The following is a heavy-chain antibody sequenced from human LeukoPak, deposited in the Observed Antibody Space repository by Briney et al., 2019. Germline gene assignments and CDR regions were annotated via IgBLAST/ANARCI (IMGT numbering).Heavy chain of an antibody. CDR3: ARLKGGILYYFDY. D-gene: IGHD2/OR15-2a*01. CDR1: GLTFCSYE. V-gene: IGHV3-48*03. Sequence: PGGALRLSCAASGLTFCSYEMNWVRQAPGRGLERVSYISSSGSTIYYAGSVKVRFTISRDNAKNSLYLQMNSLRAEDTAVYYCARLKGGILYYFDYWGQGTLVTVSS. J-gene: IGHJ4*02. CDR2: ISSSGSTI.